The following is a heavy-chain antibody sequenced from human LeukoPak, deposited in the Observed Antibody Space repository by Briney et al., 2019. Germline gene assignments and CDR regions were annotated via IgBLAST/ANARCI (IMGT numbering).Heavy chain of an antibody. J-gene: IGHJ3*02. V-gene: IGHV4-59*08. CDR2: IYYSGST. Sequence: SETLSLTCTVSGGSISSYYWSWIRQPPGKGLGWIGYIYYSGSTNYNPSLKSRVTISVDTSKNQFSLKLSSVTAADTAVYYCARRTYYYDSSGYLDAFDIWGQGTMVTVSS. D-gene: IGHD3-22*01. CDR1: GGSISSYY. CDR3: ARRTYYYDSSGYLDAFDI.